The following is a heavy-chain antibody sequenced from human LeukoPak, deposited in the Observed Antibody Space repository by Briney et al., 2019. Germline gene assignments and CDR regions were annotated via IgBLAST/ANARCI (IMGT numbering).Heavy chain of an antibody. V-gene: IGHV3-49*04. Sequence: AGGSLRLSCTASGFTLGDYAMSWVRQAPGKGLEWVGFIRSKAYGGTTEYAASVKGRFTISRDDSKSIAYLQMNSLKTEDTAVYYCTTHGSGSYYDYWGQGTLVTVSS. CDR2: IRSKAYGGTT. CDR3: TTHGSGSYYDY. J-gene: IGHJ4*02. D-gene: IGHD3-10*01. CDR1: GFTLGDYA.